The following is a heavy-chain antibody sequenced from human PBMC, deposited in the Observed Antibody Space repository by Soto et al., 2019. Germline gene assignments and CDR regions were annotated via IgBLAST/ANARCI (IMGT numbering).Heavy chain of an antibody. CDR3: ARGWVEWLFPYYYYYGMDV. CDR1: GGSISSYY. V-gene: IGHV4-59*01. CDR2: IYYSGST. Sequence: PSETLSLTCTVSGGSISSYYWSWIRQPPGKGLEWIGYIYYSGSTNYNPSLKSRVTISVDTSKNQFSLKLSSVTAADTAVYYCARGWVEWLFPYYYYYGMDVWGQGTTVTVSS. J-gene: IGHJ6*02. D-gene: IGHD3-3*01.